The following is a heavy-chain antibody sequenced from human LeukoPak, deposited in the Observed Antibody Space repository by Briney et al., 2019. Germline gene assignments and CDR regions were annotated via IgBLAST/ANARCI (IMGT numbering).Heavy chain of an antibody. CDR2: INPNSGGT. J-gene: IGHJ4*02. CDR1: GYTFTGYY. Sequence: ASVKVSCKASGYTFTGYYIHWVRQAPGQGLEWMGWINPNSGGTNYAQKFQGRVIMTRDTSISTAYMELSRLRSDDTAVYYCAREGAGLGSSTWSDFDYWGQGTLVTVSS. CDR3: AREGAGLGSSTWSDFDY. D-gene: IGHD6-6*01. V-gene: IGHV1-2*02.